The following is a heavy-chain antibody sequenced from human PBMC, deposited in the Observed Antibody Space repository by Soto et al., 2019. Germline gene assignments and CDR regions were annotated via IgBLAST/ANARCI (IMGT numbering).Heavy chain of an antibody. J-gene: IGHJ5*02. Sequence: PSETLSLTCAVYGGSFSGYYWNWIRQPPGKGLEWIGEIDHSGYTKYNPSLKSRVTISVDTSKNQFSLRLASVTAADTAVYYCERVRDWFDTWGKGTLVT. V-gene: IGHV4-34*01. CDR1: GGSFSGYY. D-gene: IGHD3-3*01. CDR3: ERVRDWFDT. CDR2: IDHSGYT.